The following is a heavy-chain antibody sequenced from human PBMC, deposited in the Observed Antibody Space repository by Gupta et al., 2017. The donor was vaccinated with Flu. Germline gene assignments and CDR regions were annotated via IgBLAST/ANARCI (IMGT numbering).Heavy chain of an antibody. D-gene: IGHD2-15*01. Sequence: EVQLVGSGGGLVKPGGSLRLYCAASGFSFTNAWMGWVRQAAGRELEWVGRIRSNTDGGTTDYAAPVKGRFTISRDDPKSTLYLQMNSLKTEDTAVYYCTTDLSGGYAFDVGGQGTKVTVSS. V-gene: IGHV3-15*01. CDR2: IRSNTDGGTT. J-gene: IGHJ3*01. CDR1: GFSFTNAW. CDR3: TTDLSGGYAFDV.